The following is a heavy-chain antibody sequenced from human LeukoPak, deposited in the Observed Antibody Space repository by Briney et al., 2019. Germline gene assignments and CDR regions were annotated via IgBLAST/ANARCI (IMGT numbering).Heavy chain of an antibody. CDR1: GFTFSSYG. Sequence: GGSLRLSCAASGFTFSSYGMHWVRQAPGKGLEWVAVIWYDGSNKYYAGSVKGRFTIASDNSKNTLYLQMNSLRAEDTAVYYCAREAGLRFLEWLLEYFDYWGQGPLVTVSS. D-gene: IGHD3-3*01. V-gene: IGHV3-33*01. CDR2: IWYDGSNK. J-gene: IGHJ4*02. CDR3: AREAGLRFLEWLLEYFDY.